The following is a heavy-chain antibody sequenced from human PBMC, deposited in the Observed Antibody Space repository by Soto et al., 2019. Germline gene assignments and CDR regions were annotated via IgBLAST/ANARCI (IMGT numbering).Heavy chain of an antibody. J-gene: IGHJ6*02. CDR2: IYYSGST. D-gene: IGHD3-22*01. CDR1: GGSISSSSYY. CDR3: ARDRVVINPRHYYYYGMDV. V-gene: IGHV4-39*07. Sequence: PSETLSLTCTVSGGSISSSSYYWGWIRQPPGKGLEWIGSIYYSGSTYYNTSLKSRVTISVDTSKNQFSLKLSSVTAADTAVYYCARDRVVINPRHYYYYGMDVWGQGTTVTVSS.